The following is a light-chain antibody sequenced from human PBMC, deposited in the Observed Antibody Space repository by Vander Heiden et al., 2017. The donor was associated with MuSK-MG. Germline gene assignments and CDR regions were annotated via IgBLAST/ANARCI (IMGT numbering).Light chain of an antibody. CDR2: KAS. J-gene: IGKJ4*01. CDR1: QSINTR. CDR3: QQDNSDSLT. Sequence: DLQMTQSPSTLSAVVGDRVTITCRASQSINTRLAWYQQKPGIAPKLLIYKASTLESGVPSRFSGSGSGTEFTLTVTSLQPDDFATYYCQQDNSDSLTFGGGTKVEIK. V-gene: IGKV1-5*03.